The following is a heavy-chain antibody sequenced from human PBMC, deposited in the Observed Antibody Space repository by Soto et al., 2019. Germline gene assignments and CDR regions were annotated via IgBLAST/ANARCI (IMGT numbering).Heavy chain of an antibody. CDR2: ISGSGGST. D-gene: IGHD2-2*01. V-gene: IGHV3-23*01. J-gene: IGHJ5*02. Sequence: GGSLRLSCAASGFTFSSYAMSWVRKAPGKGLEWVSAISGSGGSTYYADSVKGRFTISRDNSKNTLYLQMNSLRAEDTAVYYCAKPVGYCSSTSCYGNWFDPWGQGTLVTVSS. CDR3: AKPVGYCSSTSCYGNWFDP. CDR1: GFTFSSYA.